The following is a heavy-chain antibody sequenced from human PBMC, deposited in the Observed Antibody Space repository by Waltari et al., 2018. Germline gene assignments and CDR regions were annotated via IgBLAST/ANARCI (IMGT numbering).Heavy chain of an antibody. J-gene: IGHJ4*02. CDR3: AKAHAVGATKAPFGS. D-gene: IGHD1-26*01. Sequence: EVELVESGGGLVQPGRSLRLSCAASGFNFYDSAMNWVRQVPGKGLEWVSRISWNSGVIDYADSVKGRFVISRDNAESSVYLQMNSLRPEDTALYYCAKAHAVGATKAPFGSWGQGTLVTVSS. V-gene: IGHV3-9*01. CDR2: ISWNSGVI. CDR1: GFNFYDSA.